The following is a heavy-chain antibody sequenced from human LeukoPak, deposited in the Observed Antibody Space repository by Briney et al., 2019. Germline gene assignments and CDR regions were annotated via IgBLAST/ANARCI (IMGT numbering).Heavy chain of an antibody. D-gene: IGHD2-2*01. Sequence: GGSLRLSCVASGSGFTFSELLMGWVRQAPGERLEWVANIKGDGSETYYVDSVKGRFTISRDNVKNSVYLQMNSLTADDTSLYRCAREAYCGGPSCFAVNYMDVWGKGTTVTVSS. J-gene: IGHJ6*03. CDR1: GSGFTFSELL. CDR3: AREAYCGGPSCFAVNYMDV. V-gene: IGHV3-7*01. CDR2: IKGDGSET.